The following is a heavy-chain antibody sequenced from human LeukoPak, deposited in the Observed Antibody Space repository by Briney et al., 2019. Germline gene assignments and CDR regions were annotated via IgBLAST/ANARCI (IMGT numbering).Heavy chain of an antibody. CDR1: GFTFNTYG. CDR2: LSYDGSNI. CDR3: AKGGTNWGSDFDS. V-gene: IGHV3-30*18. J-gene: IGHJ4*02. Sequence: GGSLRLSCAASGFTFNTYGMHWVRQAPGKGLEWVAVLSYDGSNIYYPESVKGRFTISRGNSKNTLYLQMNSLRTEDTAVYFCAKGGTNWGSDFDSWGQGTLVIVSS. D-gene: IGHD1-1*01.